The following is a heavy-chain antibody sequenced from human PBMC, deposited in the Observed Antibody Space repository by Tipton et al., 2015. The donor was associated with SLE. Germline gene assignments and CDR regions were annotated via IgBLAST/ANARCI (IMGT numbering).Heavy chain of an antibody. J-gene: IGHJ4*02. CDR1: GFTFSTYA. Sequence: SLRLSCAASGFTFSTYAMHWVRQAPGKGLEWVAVISYDGSNEYYADSVKGRFTISRDNSKNTLYLQMNSLRAEDTAVYYCARDRQWLPDYWGQGTLVTVSS. V-gene: IGHV3-30*04. CDR3: ARDRQWLPDY. CDR2: ISYDGSNE. D-gene: IGHD6-19*01.